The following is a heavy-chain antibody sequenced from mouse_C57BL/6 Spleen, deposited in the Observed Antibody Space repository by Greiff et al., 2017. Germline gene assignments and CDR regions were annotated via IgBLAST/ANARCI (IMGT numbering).Heavy chain of an antibody. CDR1: GYTFTSYW. Sequence: QVQLQQPGAELVMPGASVKLSCKASGYTFTSYWMHWVKQRPGQGLEWIGEIDPSDSYTNYNQKFKGKSTLTVDKSSSTAYMQLSSLTSEDSAVYYCARGEDYSGFAYWGQGTLVTVSA. CDR2: IDPSDSYT. J-gene: IGHJ3*01. V-gene: IGHV1-69*01. CDR3: ARGEDYSGFAY. D-gene: IGHD2-12*01.